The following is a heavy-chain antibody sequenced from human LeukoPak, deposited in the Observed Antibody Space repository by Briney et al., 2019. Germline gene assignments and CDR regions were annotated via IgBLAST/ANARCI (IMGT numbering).Heavy chain of an antibody. J-gene: IGHJ4*02. Sequence: ASVKVSCKASGYTFTSYYMHWVRQATGQGLEWMGWMNPNSGNTGCAQKFQGRVTMTRNTSISTAYMELSSLRSEDTAVYYCARGRGRGSSGYYLWYWGQGTLVTVSS. CDR1: GYTFTSYY. D-gene: IGHD3-22*01. CDR3: ARGRGRGSSGYYLWY. CDR2: MNPNSGNT. V-gene: IGHV1-8*02.